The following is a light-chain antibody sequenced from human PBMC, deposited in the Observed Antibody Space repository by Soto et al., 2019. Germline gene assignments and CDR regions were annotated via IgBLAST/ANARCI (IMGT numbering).Light chain of an antibody. CDR2: AAS. Sequence: IQLTQSPSSLSASLGDRVTITCRASQGISSYLAWYQQRPGKAPKLLIYAASTLQSGVPSRFSGSLSGTEFTLTISSLQTEDFATYYCQHYNSYSEAFGQGTKVDIK. CDR3: QHYNSYSEA. J-gene: IGKJ1*01. CDR1: QGISSY. V-gene: IGKV1-9*01.